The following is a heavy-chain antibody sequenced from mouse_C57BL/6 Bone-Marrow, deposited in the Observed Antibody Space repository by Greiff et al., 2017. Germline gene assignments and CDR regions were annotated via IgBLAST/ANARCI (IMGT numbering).Heavy chain of an antibody. CDR3: AENAGDYDWAMDY. CDR1: GFSLTSYG. J-gene: IGHJ4*01. V-gene: IGHV2-5*01. D-gene: IGHD2-4*01. CDR2: IWRGGST. Sequence: QVQLQQSGPGLVQPSQSLSITCTVSGFSLTSYGVHWVRQSPGKGLEWLGVIWRGGSTDYNAAFMSRLSITKDNSKSQVFFKMNSLQADDTAIYYCAENAGDYDWAMDYWGQGTSVTVSS.